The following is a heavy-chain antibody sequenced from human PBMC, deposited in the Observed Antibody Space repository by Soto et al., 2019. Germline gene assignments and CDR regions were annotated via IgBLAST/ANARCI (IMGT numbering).Heavy chain of an antibody. CDR3: ARGGANSTGVYDDFEK. CDR2: SSTDNGNT. D-gene: IGHD3-3*01. CDR1: GYTFISYS. Sequence: QVQLVQSGGEVKKPGASVNISCKATGYTFISYSITWVRQAPVHGLEWMGRSSTDNGNTKYAQRIQGSVTLTRDTSTNTAFMEIRGLRSDDAAISYCARGGANSTGVYDDFEKRGPGVLVAVAS. V-gene: IGHV1-18*04. J-gene: IGHJ4*02.